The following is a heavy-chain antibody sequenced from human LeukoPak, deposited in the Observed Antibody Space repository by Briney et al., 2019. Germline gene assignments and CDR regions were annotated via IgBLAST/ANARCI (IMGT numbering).Heavy chain of an antibody. CDR1: GYNFTSHW. V-gene: IGHV5-10-1*01. CDR3: ARLRDGSLDY. Sequence: GESLKISCKGSGYNFTSHWISWVRQMPGKGLEWMGRLDPSDSYTNYSPSFQGHVTISADKSISTVYLQWSSLKASDTAMYYCARLRDGSLDYWGQGTLVTVSS. CDR2: LDPSDSYT. J-gene: IGHJ4*02.